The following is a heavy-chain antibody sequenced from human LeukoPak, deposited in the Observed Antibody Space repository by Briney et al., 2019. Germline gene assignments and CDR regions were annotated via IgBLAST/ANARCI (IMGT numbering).Heavy chain of an antibody. V-gene: IGHV1-69*13. Sequence: GASVKVSCKASGYTFTGYYMHWVRQAPGQGLEWMGGIIPIFGTANYAQKFQGRVTITADESTSTAYMELSSLRSEDTAVYYCARRYYYDSSGPNWFDPWGQGTLVTVSS. J-gene: IGHJ5*02. CDR3: ARRYYYDSSGPNWFDP. CDR2: IIPIFGTA. CDR1: GYTFTGYY. D-gene: IGHD3-22*01.